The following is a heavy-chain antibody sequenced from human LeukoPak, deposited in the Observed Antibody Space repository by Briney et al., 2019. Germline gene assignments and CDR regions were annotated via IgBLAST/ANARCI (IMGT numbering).Heavy chain of an antibody. J-gene: IGHJ4*02. CDR3: ARDSDFDH. CDR2: IKQDGSEK. Sequence: PGGSLRLSCAASGFTFSSYAMTWVRQAPGKGLEWVANIKQDGSEKLYADSVKGRFTISRDNAKNSVYLQMNSLRAEDTAVYYCARDSDFDHWGQGILVTVSS. V-gene: IGHV3-7*04. CDR1: GFTFSSYA.